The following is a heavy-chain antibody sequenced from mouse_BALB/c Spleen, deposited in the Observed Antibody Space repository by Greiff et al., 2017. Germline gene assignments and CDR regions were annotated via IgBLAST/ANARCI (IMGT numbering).Heavy chain of an antibody. V-gene: IGHV1-55*01. D-gene: IGHD2-14*01. J-gene: IGHJ4*01. CDR1: GYNFTSYW. Sequence: QVQLQQPGAELVKPGTSVKLSCKASGYNFTSYWINWVKLRPGQGLEWIGDIYPGSGSTNYNEKFKSKATLTVDTSSSTAYMQLSSLASEDSALYYCARKGRYIYAMDYWGQGTSVTVSS. CDR3: ARKGRYIYAMDY. CDR2: IYPGSGST.